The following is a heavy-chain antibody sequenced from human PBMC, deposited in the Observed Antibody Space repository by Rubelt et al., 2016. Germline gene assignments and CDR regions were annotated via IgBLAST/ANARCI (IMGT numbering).Heavy chain of an antibody. J-gene: IGHJ4*02. V-gene: IGHV4-38-2*02. Sequence: GLVKPSETLSLTCTVSGYSISTYYWGWIRQPPGKGLEWIGDIYHSGSTYYNPSLKSRVTISVDTSKNQFSLKLSSVTAADTAVYYCARSNYFDYWGQGTLVTVSS. CDR3: ARSNYFDY. CDR1: GYSISTYY. CDR2: IYHSGST.